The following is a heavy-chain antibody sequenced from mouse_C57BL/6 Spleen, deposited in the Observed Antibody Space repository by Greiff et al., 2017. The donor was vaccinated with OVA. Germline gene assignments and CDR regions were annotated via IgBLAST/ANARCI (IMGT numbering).Heavy chain of an antibody. J-gene: IGHJ2*01. CDR2: IDPSDSYT. Sequence: VQLQQPGAELVMPGASVKLSCKASGYNFTSYWMHWVKQRPGQGLEWIGEIDPSDSYTNYNQKFKGKYTLTVDKSSSTAYMQLSSLTSEDSAVDYCAKRDDGYYGNYVDYWGQGTTLTVSS. V-gene: IGHV1-69*01. CDR3: AKRDDGYYGNYVDY. CDR1: GYNFTSYW. D-gene: IGHD2-3*01.